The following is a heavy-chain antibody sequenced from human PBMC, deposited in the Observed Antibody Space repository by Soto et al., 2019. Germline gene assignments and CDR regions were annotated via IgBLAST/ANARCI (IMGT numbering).Heavy chain of an antibody. V-gene: IGHV3-9*01. D-gene: IGHD3-22*01. Sequence: EVQLVESGGGLVQPGRSLRLSCAASGFTFDDYAMHWVRQAPGKGLEWVSGISWNSGSIGYADSVKGRFTISRDNAKNSLYLQMNSLRAEDTAVYYCAKDGRDYYDSSGYCDYWGQGTLVTVSS. CDR2: ISWNSGSI. CDR1: GFTFDDYA. CDR3: AKDGRDYYDSSGYCDY. J-gene: IGHJ4*02.